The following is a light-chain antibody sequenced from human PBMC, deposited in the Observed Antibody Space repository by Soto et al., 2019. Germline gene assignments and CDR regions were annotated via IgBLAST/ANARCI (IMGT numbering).Light chain of an antibody. Sequence: EIVLTQFPATLSLSPGERATLSCRASQSVSSYLAWYQQKPGQGPRLLFHDASKRATDIPARFTGSGSGTDFTLTISSLEPEDFAVYFCQQRSTWTFGQGTKVEI. CDR1: QSVSSY. CDR2: DAS. V-gene: IGKV3-11*01. J-gene: IGKJ1*01. CDR3: QQRSTWT.